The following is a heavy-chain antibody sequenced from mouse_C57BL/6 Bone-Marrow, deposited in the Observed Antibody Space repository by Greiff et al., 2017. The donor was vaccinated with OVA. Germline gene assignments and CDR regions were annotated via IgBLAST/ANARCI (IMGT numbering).Heavy chain of an antibody. CDR3: ARRYYGSSYWYFDV. CDR1: GYTFTSYW. Sequence: QVQLQQPGAELVKPGASVKMSCKASGYTFTSYWITWVKQRPGQGLEWIGDIYPGSGSTNYSEEFKSKATLTVDTSSSTAYMQLSSLTSEDSAVYYCARRYYGSSYWYFDVWGTGTPVTVSS. J-gene: IGHJ1*03. V-gene: IGHV1-55*01. D-gene: IGHD1-1*01. CDR2: IYPGSGST.